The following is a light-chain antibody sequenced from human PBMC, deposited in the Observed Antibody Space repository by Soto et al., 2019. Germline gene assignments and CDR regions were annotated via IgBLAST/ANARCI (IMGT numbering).Light chain of an antibody. V-gene: IGKV3-20*01. CDR2: GAS. CDR1: QSVSSN. J-gene: IGKJ1*01. CDR3: QQYGSSGT. Sequence: MTQSPATPSVSPGERATLSCRASQSVSSNFAWYKQKPGQAPRLLIYGASNRATGIPDCISGSGSGTDLTPTISRLEPEDFALDDCQQYGSSGTFGPGTKVDIK.